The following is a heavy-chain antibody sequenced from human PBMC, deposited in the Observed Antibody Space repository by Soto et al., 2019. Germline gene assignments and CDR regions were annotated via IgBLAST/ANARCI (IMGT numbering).Heavy chain of an antibody. Sequence: PSETLSLTCTVSGGSISSDDYYWSWIRQAPGRGLEWIGYIHSSGSIYYNPSLKSRATMSIDTAGNQFSLKVSSVTVADTAVYYCAMEYDILTGYYRVYGMDVWGQGTTVTVSS. V-gene: IGHV4-30-4*01. CDR1: GGSISSDDYY. D-gene: IGHD3-9*01. J-gene: IGHJ6*02. CDR3: AMEYDILTGYYRVYGMDV. CDR2: IHSSGSI.